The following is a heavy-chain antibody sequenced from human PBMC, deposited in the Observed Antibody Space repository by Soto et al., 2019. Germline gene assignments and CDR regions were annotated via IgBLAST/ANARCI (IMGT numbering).Heavy chain of an antibody. Sequence: GESLKISCKGSGYSFPSYWIGWVRQMPGKGLEWMGSIYPGDSDTRYSPSFQGQVTISADKSISTAYMEWRSLKPSDTAIYYCARHRETGYGRTAGSYWGQGSLVTVSS. CDR1: GYSFPSYW. V-gene: IGHV5-51*01. D-gene: IGHD5-12*01. J-gene: IGHJ4*02. CDR3: ARHRETGYGRTAGSY. CDR2: IYPGDSDT.